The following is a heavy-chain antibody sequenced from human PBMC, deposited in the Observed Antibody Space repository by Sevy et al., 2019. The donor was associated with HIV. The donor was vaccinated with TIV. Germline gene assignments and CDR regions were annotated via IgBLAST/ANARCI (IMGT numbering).Heavy chain of an antibody. V-gene: IGHV4-39*01. CDR2: LYYSGST. J-gene: IGHJ4*02. CDR3: ARFFTVVTRPVGIFDY. CDR1: GGSISSSSYY. D-gene: IGHD2-21*02. Sequence: SETLSLTCTVSGGSISSSSYYWGWIRQPPGEGLEWIGNLYYSGSTSYNPSLKSRVTISVDTSKNQFSLKLSSVTAADTAVYYCARFFTVVTRPVGIFDYWGQGTLVTVSS.